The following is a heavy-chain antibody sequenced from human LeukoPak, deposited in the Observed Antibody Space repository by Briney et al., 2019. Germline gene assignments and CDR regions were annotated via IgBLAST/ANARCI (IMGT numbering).Heavy chain of an antibody. J-gene: IGHJ4*02. Sequence: PGGSLRLSCVASGFTFSSYWMSWVRQAPGKGLEWVANINQDGSEKYDVDSVKGRFTISRDNAKNSLYLQMNSLRAEDTAVYYCARASSGYDGESSGWYFMSSFDYWGQGTLVTVSS. CDR2: INQDGSEK. D-gene: IGHD6-19*01. CDR1: GFTFSSYW. CDR3: ARASSGYDGESSGWYFMSSFDY. V-gene: IGHV3-7*01.